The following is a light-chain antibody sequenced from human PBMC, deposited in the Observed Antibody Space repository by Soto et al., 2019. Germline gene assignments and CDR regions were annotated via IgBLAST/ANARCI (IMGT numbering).Light chain of an antibody. CDR3: QQYGGSPWT. CDR2: GAS. CDR1: QSVSSK. V-gene: IGKV3-20*01. J-gene: IGKJ1*01. Sequence: EIVMTQSPATLSVSPGERATLSCRASQSVSSKVAWYQQKPGQAPRLLIYGASSRASGIPDRFSGSGSGTDFTLTISRLEPEDFAVYHCQQYGGSPWTFGQGTKVDIK.